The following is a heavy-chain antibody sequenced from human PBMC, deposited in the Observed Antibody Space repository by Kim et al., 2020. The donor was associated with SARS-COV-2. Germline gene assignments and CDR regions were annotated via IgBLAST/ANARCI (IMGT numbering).Heavy chain of an antibody. CDR1: GGSISSGGYY. D-gene: IGHD6-13*01. V-gene: IGHV4-31*03. Sequence: SETLSLTCTVSGGSISSGGYYWSWIRQHPGKGLEWIGYIYYSGSTYYNPSLKSRVTISVDTSKNQFSLKLSSVTAADTAVYYCARDGTSYSSSWWGGVGGQNWFDPWGQGTLVTVSS. CDR2: IYYSGST. CDR3: ARDGTSYSSSWWGGVGGQNWFDP. J-gene: IGHJ5*02.